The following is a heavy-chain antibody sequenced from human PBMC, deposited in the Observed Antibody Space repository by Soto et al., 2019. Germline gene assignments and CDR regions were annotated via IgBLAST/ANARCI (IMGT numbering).Heavy chain of an antibody. D-gene: IGHD3-10*01. J-gene: IGHJ4*02. CDR2: THHSGTT. V-gene: IGHV4-4*02. CDR1: GGSISSSNW. Sequence: QVQLQESGPGLVKPSGTLSLTCAVSGGSISSSNWWSWVRQPPGMRMEWIGKTHHSGTTNYNPSLKSRVTIRVDKSKNQCSLKLSPVTAADTALYYCAREGSGSSFFDYWGQGTLVTVSS. CDR3: AREGSGSSFFDY.